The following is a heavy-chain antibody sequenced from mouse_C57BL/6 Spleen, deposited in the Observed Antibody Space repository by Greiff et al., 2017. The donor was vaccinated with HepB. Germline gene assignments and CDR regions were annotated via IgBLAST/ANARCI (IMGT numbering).Heavy chain of an antibody. J-gene: IGHJ3*01. CDR1: GYSITSGYY. CDR2: ISYDGSN. V-gene: IGHV3-6*01. CDR3: ARDIDAY. Sequence: EVKLLESGPGLVKPSQSLSLTCSVTGYSITSGYYWNWIRQFPGNKLEWMGYISYDGSNNYNPSLKNRISITRDTSKNQFFLKLNSVTTEDTATYYCARDIDAYWGQGTLVTVSA.